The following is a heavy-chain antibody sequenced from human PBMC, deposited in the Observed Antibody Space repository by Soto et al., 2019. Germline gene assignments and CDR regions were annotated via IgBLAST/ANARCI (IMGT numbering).Heavy chain of an antibody. CDR1: GGTFSSYA. J-gene: IGHJ5*02. CDR3: ARGQDYDSSGYYDNWFDP. V-gene: IGHV1-69*13. D-gene: IGHD3-22*01. Sequence: SVKVSCKASGGTFSSYAISWVRQAPGQGLEWMGGIIPIFGTANYAQKFQGRVTITADESTSTAYMELSSLRSEDTAVYYCARGQDYDSSGYYDNWFDPWGQGPLVTVSS. CDR2: IIPIFGTA.